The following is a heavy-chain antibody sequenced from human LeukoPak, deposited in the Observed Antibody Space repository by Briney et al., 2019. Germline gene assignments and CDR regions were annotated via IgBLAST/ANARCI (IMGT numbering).Heavy chain of an antibody. D-gene: IGHD6-13*01. V-gene: IGHV4-34*01. Sequence: SETLSLTCAVYGGSFSGYYWSWIRQPPGRGLEWIGEINHSGSTNYNPSLKSRVTISVDTSKNQFSLKLSSVTAADTAVYYCARDRVGGWAAAGAEFDYWGQGTLVTVSS. CDR3: ARDRVGGWAAAGAEFDY. CDR2: INHSGST. CDR1: GGSFSGYY. J-gene: IGHJ4*02.